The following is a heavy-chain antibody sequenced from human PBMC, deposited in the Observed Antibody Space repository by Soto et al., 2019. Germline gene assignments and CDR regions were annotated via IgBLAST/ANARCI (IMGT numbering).Heavy chain of an antibody. CDR1: GFTFSDYY. J-gene: IGHJ2*01. D-gene: IGHD6-13*01. CDR3: ARLSSSWDPNPGGYFDL. CDR2: ISSSSSYT. Sequence: QVQLVESGGGLVKPGGSLRLSCAASGFTFSDYYMSWIRQAPGKGLEWVSYISSSSSYTNYADSVKGRFTISRDNAKNSLYLQINSLRAEDTAVYYCARLSSSWDPNPGGYFDLWGRGTLVTVSS. V-gene: IGHV3-11*06.